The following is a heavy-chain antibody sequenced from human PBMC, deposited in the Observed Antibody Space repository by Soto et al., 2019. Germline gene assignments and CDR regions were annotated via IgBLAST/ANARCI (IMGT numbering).Heavy chain of an antibody. J-gene: IGHJ4*02. V-gene: IGHV1-18*01. CDR2: ISAYNGNT. Sequence: QVQLVQSGAEVKKPGASVKVSCKASGYTFTSYGISWVRQAPGQGLEWMGWISAYNGNTNYAQKLQGRVTMTTDTSTSTAYMELRSLRSDDTAVYYCAGEHYDYVWGSYRYPFGYWGQGTLVTVSS. CDR1: GYTFTSYG. CDR3: AGEHYDYVWGSYRYPFGY. D-gene: IGHD3-16*02.